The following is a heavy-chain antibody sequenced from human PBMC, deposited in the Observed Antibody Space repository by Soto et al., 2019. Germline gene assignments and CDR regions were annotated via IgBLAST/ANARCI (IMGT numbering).Heavy chain of an antibody. CDR1: GGSISSGGSIRNGGYS. CDR2: IYHRGST. Sequence: QLQLQESGSGLVKPSQTLSLTCAVSGGSISSGGSIRNGGYSWSWIRQPPGKGLEWIGYIYHRGSTYYNPSLTSRVTRSVDTSKNQFSLKVTSVTAADTAIYYCARGFLARYYYDYSGSFPPDWFDTWGQGTLVTVSS. CDR3: ARGFLARYYYDYSGSFPPDWFDT. V-gene: IGHV4-30-2*01. D-gene: IGHD3-22*01. J-gene: IGHJ5*02.